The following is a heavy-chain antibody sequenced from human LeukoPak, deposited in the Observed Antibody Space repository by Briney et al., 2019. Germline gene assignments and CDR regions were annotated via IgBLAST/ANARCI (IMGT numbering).Heavy chain of an antibody. D-gene: IGHD3-10*01. J-gene: IGHJ4*02. CDR2: INPDGGSP. V-gene: IGHV1-46*01. CDR1: GYTFTSYY. CDR3: ATVLLWFGESIDY. Sequence: ASVKVSCKTSGYTFTSYYMHWVRQAPGQGLEWMGIINPDGGSPTYAQKFQGRVTMTEDTSTDTAYMELSSLRSEDTAVYYCATVLLWFGESIDYWGQGTLVTVSS.